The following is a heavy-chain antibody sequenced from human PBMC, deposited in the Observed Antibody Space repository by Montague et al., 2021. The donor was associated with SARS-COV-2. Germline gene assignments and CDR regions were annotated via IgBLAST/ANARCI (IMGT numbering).Heavy chain of an antibody. Sequence: SETLSLTCAVSGGSLSRYYWSWIRQPPGKGLEWIGEISQSGNTKYNPSLQSRASISLDTSRNQFSLKVSSVTAADTAIYYCARLGDGIVPSPILGLGPFYSFYYMDVWGKGTTVTVSS. D-gene: IGHD2-2*02. CDR2: ISQSGNT. V-gene: IGHV4-34*01. CDR1: GGSLSRYY. J-gene: IGHJ6*03. CDR3: ARLGDGIVPSPILGLGPFYSFYYMDV.